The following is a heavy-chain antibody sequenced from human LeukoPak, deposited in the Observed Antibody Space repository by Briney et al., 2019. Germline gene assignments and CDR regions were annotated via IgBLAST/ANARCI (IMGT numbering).Heavy chain of an antibody. CDR2: IYTSGST. CDR3: ARDHMITFGGVIAPIDAFDI. D-gene: IGHD3-16*02. J-gene: IGHJ3*02. Sequence: SETLSLTCTVSGGSISSYYWSWIRQPAGKGLEWIGRIYTSGSTNYNPSLKSRVTMSVDTSKNQFSLKLSSVTAADTAVYYCARDHMITFGGVIAPIDAFDIWGQGTMVTVSS. V-gene: IGHV4-4*07. CDR1: GGSISSYY.